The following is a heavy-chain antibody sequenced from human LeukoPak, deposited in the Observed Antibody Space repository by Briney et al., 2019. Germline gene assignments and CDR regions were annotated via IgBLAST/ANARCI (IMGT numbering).Heavy chain of an antibody. Sequence: SETLSLTCTVSGYSISSGYYWGWIRQPPGKGLEWIGSIYHSGSTYYNPSLESRVTISVDTSKNQFSLKLSSVTAADTAVYYCARWSSSSPGAYYYYYYMDVWGKGTTVTVSS. V-gene: IGHV4-38-2*02. J-gene: IGHJ6*03. CDR2: IYHSGST. CDR1: GYSISSGYY. D-gene: IGHD6-13*01. CDR3: ARWSSSSPGAYYYYYYMDV.